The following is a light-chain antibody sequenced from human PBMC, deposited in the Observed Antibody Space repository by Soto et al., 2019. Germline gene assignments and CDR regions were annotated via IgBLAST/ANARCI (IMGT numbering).Light chain of an antibody. J-gene: IGLJ2*01. CDR3: SSYTSSSTVV. Sequence: QSVLTQPPSVSGAPGQSVTISCTGSSSNFGAGYDVHWYQQLPGTAPKLLIYGSSNRPSGVSNRFSGSKSGNTASLTISGLQAEDEADYYCSSYTSSSTVVFGGGTKLTVL. CDR2: GSS. CDR1: SSNFGAGYD. V-gene: IGLV1-40*01.